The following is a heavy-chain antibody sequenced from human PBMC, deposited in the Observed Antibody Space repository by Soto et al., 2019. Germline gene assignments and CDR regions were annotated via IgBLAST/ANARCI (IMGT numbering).Heavy chain of an antibody. CDR2: IIPIFGTA. CDR3: ARDRPTYSGSPTVFDY. J-gene: IGHJ4*02. D-gene: IGHD1-26*01. Sequence: QVQLVQSGAEVKKPGSSVKVSCKASGGTCSSYAISWVRQAPGQGLEWMGGIIPIFGTANYAQKFQGSVTITADESTSTAYMELSSLRSEDTAVYYCARDRPTYSGSPTVFDYWGQGTLVTVSS. V-gene: IGHV1-69*01. CDR1: GGTCSSYA.